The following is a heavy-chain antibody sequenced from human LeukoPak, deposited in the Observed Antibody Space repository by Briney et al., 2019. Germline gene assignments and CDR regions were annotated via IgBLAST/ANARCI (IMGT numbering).Heavy chain of an antibody. CDR2: ISGSGGST. D-gene: IGHD2-15*01. CDR3: AKDPADIVVVVAATRIDP. Sequence: PGGSLRLSCAASGFTFSSYAMSWVRQAPGKGLEWVSAISGSGGSTYYADSVKGRFTISRDNSKNTRYLQMNSLGAEDTAVYYCAKDPADIVVVVAATRIDPWGQGTLVTVSS. V-gene: IGHV3-23*01. CDR1: GFTFSSYA. J-gene: IGHJ5*02.